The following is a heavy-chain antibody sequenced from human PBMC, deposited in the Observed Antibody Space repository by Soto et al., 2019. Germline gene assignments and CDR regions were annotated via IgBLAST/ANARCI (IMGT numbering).Heavy chain of an antibody. Sequence: SWETLSLTCAVYGGSFSGYYWSWIRQPPGKGLEWIGEINPSGSTNYNPSLKSRVTISVDTSKNQFSLNLSSVTAADTAVYYCARGRPGRSSGWYNYWGQGTLVTVSS. CDR1: GGSFSGYY. D-gene: IGHD6-19*01. V-gene: IGHV4-34*01. J-gene: IGHJ4*02. CDR3: ARGRPGRSSGWYNY. CDR2: INPSGST.